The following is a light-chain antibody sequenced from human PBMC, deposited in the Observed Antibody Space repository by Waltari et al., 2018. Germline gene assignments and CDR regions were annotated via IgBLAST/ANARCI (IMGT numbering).Light chain of an antibody. CDR2: GAS. CDR1: QTITNY. Sequence: DIQMTQFPTSLSASVEDRVTITCRASQTITNYLNLYQQKSGKAPRILIYGASNLQGGVPSRFRGSGSGTDFTLTISNLQPEDFATYYCQQTYITPITFGQGTKVEIK. J-gene: IGKJ1*01. CDR3: QQTYITPIT. V-gene: IGKV1-39*01.